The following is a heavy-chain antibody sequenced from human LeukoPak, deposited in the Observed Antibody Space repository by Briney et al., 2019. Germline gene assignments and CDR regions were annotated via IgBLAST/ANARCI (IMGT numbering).Heavy chain of an antibody. V-gene: IGHV3-33*06. CDR2: IWYDGSNK. J-gene: IGHJ4*02. CDR1: GFTFSSYG. CDR3: AKDSPVATW. Sequence: GGSLRLSCAASGFTFSSYGMHWVRQAPGKGLEWVAVIWYDGSNKYYAYSVKGRFTISRDNSKNTLYLQMDSLRADDTAKYYCAKDSPVATWWGQGTLVTVSS.